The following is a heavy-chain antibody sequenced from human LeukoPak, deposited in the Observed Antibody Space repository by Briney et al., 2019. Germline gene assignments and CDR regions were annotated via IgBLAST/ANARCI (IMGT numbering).Heavy chain of an antibody. Sequence: ASVKVSCKASGYTFTGYYMHWVRQAPGQGLEWMGWISAYNGNTNYAQKLQGRVTMTTDTSTSTAYMELRSLRSDDTAVYYCARDRGGDFDYWGQGTLVTVSS. J-gene: IGHJ4*02. CDR3: ARDRGGDFDY. D-gene: IGHD2-15*01. CDR1: GYTFTGYY. V-gene: IGHV1-18*04. CDR2: ISAYNGNT.